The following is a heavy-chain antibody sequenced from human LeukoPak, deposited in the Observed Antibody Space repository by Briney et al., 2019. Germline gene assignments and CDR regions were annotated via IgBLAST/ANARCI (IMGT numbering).Heavy chain of an antibody. CDR1: GFTFSSYS. Sequence: GGSLRLSCAASGFTFSSYSMNWVRQAPGKGLEWVSSISSSSSYIYYADSVKGRFTISRDNAKNSLYLQMNSLRAEDTAVYYCASSPATMTGYSSSWYSLFDYWGQGTLVTVSS. CDR3: ASSPATMTGYSSSWYSLFDY. V-gene: IGHV3-21*01. CDR2: ISSSSSYI. D-gene: IGHD6-13*01. J-gene: IGHJ4*02.